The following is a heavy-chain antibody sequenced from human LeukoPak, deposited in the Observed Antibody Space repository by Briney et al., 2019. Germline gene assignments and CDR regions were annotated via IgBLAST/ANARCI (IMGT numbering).Heavy chain of an antibody. D-gene: IGHD2-21*02. CDR3: ASTFYRRIVVVTASEYYFDY. Sequence: SETLSLTCTVSGGSISSYYWSWIRQPPGKGLEWIGYIYHSGSTNYNPSLKSRVTISVDTSKNQFSLKLSSVTAADTAVYYCASTFYRRIVVVTASEYYFDYWGQGTLVPVSS. CDR1: GGSISSYY. J-gene: IGHJ4*02. V-gene: IGHV4-59*12. CDR2: IYHSGST.